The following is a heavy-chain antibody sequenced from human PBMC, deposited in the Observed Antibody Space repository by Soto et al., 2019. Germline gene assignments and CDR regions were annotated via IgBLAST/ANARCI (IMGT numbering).Heavy chain of an antibody. V-gene: IGHV4-59*08. Sequence: SETLSLTCTVSGGSISSYYWSWIRQPPGKGLEWIGYIHYSGSTNYNPSLKSRVTISVDTSKSQFSLKLSSVTAADTAVYYCARGYEFFDYWGQGTPVTVSS. CDR2: IHYSGST. CDR3: ARGYEFFDY. J-gene: IGHJ4*02. D-gene: IGHD5-18*01. CDR1: GGSISSYY.